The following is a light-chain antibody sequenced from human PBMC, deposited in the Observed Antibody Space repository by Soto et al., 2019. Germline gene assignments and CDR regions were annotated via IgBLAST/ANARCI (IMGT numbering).Light chain of an antibody. V-gene: IGKV1-27*01. CDR1: QGIHNF. Sequence: DIQMTQSPSSLSAFVGDSVTMSCRASQGIHNFLAWYQHKPGKAPKLLIFGASTLHSGVPSRFSGSGSGTAFTLTITNLQPEDVATFYCQKYDMDPPATFGQGTKVEI. CDR2: GAS. J-gene: IGKJ1*01. CDR3: QKYDMDPPAT.